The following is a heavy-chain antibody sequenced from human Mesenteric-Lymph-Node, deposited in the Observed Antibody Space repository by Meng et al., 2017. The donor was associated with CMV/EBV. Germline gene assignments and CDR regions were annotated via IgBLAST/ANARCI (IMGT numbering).Heavy chain of an antibody. D-gene: IGHD1-26*01. J-gene: IGHJ4*02. CDR2: MQQHGGEK. V-gene: IGHV3-7*01. CDR3: ARDGGSYYQDFDY. CDR1: GFTFGRYW. Sequence: GESLKISCAASGFTFGRYWMSWVRQAPGKGLEWVANMQQHGGEKYVESVEGRFTISRDNARNSLYLQMNSLRAEDTAVYYCARDGGSYYQDFDYWGQGTLVTVSS.